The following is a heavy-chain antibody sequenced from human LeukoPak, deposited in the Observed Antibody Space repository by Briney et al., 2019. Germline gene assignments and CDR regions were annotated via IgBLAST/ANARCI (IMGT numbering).Heavy chain of an antibody. CDR2: ISSSSSYI. J-gene: IGHJ4*02. V-gene: IGHV3-21*01. D-gene: IGHD3-10*01. Sequence: PGGSLRLSCAASGFTFSSYSMNWVRQAPGKGLEWVSSISSSSSYIYYADSVKGRFTISRDNAKNSLYLQMNSLRAEDTAVYYCARSWFEDLYYFDYWGQGTLVTVSS. CDR3: ARSWFEDLYYFDY. CDR1: GFTFSSYS.